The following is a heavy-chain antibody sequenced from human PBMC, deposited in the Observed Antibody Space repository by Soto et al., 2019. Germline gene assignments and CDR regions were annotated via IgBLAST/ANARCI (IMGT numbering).Heavy chain of an antibody. V-gene: IGHV1-18*01. Sequence: QVQLVQSGGEVKKPGAAVKVSCKASGYTFTTFGIGWVRQAPGQGLEWMGWISAYSGNTEYPEKLQGRVTMTIDTSTRKSYMELRSLRSDDTAVYYCARSFCSGGSCYLDYWGQGALVTVSS. D-gene: IGHD2-15*01. J-gene: IGHJ4*02. CDR2: ISAYSGNT. CDR1: GYTFTTFG. CDR3: ARSFCSGGSCYLDY.